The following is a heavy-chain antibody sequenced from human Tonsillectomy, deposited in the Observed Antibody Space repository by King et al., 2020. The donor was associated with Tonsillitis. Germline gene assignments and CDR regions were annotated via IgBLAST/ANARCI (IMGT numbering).Heavy chain of an antibody. CDR2: ITSDGGYT. CDR3: ATERMRFFDY. CDR1: GFTFDHYT. D-gene: IGHD2-15*01. Sequence: VQLVESGGVVVQPGGSLRLSCAASGFTFDHYTMHWVRQALGKGLEWVSLITSDGGYTYYADSVKGRFTNSRDNSKNSLHLQMNSLRTEDTALYYCATERMRFFDYWGQGTLVTVSS. V-gene: IGHV3-43*01. J-gene: IGHJ4*02.